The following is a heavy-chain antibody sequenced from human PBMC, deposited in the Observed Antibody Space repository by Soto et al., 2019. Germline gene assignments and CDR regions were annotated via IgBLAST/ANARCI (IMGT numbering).Heavy chain of an antibody. CDR2: IYYSGST. CDR3: ARGGSANYYYYYMDV. D-gene: IGHD3-10*01. Sequence: QVQLQESGPGLVKPSQTLSLTCTVSGGSISSGGYYWSWIRQHPGKGLEWIGYIYYSGSTYYNPSLKSRVTISVDTSKNQFSLKLSSVTAADTAVYYCARGGSANYYYYYMDVWGKGTTVTVSS. J-gene: IGHJ6*03. CDR1: GGSISSGGYY. V-gene: IGHV4-31*03.